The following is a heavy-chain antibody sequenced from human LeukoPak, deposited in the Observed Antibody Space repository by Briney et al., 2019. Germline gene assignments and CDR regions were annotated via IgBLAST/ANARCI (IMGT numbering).Heavy chain of an antibody. CDR2: ISSSSSTI. D-gene: IGHD5-12*01. Sequence: GGSLRLSCAVSGFTFSSYSMNWVRQAPGKGLEWVSYISSSSSTIYYADSVKGRFTISRDNAKNSLYLQMNSLRAEDTAVYYCARDHYDLDAFDIWGQGTMVTVSS. CDR1: GFTFSSYS. V-gene: IGHV3-48*01. J-gene: IGHJ3*02. CDR3: ARDHYDLDAFDI.